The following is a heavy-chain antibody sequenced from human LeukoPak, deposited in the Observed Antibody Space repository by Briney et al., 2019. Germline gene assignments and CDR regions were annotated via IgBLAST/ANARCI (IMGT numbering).Heavy chain of an antibody. Sequence: GSLRLSCTTSGFSFSSHWMTWVRQPPGKGLEWVANIKEDGGVKYYVDSVEGRFTISRDNTKNVLYLEMNSLRADDTAVYFCARDSTWQLDYWGQGTLITVSS. CDR3: ARDSTWQLDY. V-gene: IGHV3-7*03. CDR2: IKEDGGVK. D-gene: IGHD5-12*01. J-gene: IGHJ4*02. CDR1: GFSFSSHW.